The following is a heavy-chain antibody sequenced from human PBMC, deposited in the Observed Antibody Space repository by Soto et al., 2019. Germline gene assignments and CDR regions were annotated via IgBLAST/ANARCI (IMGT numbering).Heavy chain of an antibody. V-gene: IGHV4-39*01. Sequence: SGTLSLTCTVSGGSISSCDFYWGWLRQTPGKGLEFIGSMYYSGTTYYNPSLKSRVTISVDTSKNQFTLKLISVTAADTAVQYCAVVDSTGTCFDPWGEGALVTGSP. J-gene: IGHJ5*02. D-gene: IGHD6-25*01. CDR1: GGSISSCDFY. CDR2: MYYSGTT. CDR3: AVVDSTGTCFDP.